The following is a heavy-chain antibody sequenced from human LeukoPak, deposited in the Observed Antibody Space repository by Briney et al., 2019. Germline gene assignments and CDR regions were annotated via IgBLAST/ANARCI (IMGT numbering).Heavy chain of an antibody. J-gene: IGHJ4*02. Sequence: GGSLRLSCAASGFTFSSYAMSWVRQAPGKGLEWVSAISGSGGSTYYADSVKGRFTISRDNSKNTLYLQMNSLRAEDTAVYYCAKVGDQLILRVCYFDYWGQGTLVTVSS. CDR1: GFTFSSYA. CDR3: AKVGDQLILRVCYFDY. CDR2: ISGSGGST. D-gene: IGHD2-2*01. V-gene: IGHV3-23*01.